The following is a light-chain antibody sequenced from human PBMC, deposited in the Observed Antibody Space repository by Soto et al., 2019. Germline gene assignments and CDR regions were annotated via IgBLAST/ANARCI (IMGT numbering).Light chain of an antibody. CDR1: QAISNN. Sequence: RVLPQSPVTLSVSPGERVTLSSRASQAISNNLAWYQQKPGQAPRLLIFDASTRATGIPARFSGSGSGTEFTLTISSLQSEDFAVYYCQQANDWPPTFGQGTRV. V-gene: IGKV3-15*01. CDR2: DAS. CDR3: QQANDWPPT. J-gene: IGKJ1*01.